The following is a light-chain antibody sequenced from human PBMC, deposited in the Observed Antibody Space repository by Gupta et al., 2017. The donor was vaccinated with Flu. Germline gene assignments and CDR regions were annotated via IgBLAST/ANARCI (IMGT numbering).Light chain of an antibody. CDR2: MAS. CDR1: QSIMYW. Sequence: PFTLTASVDDRVTITCRAGQSIMYWLAWYQQKPGQDPKLLIYMASTIESGVPSSFSGSGYGTEFTLTISSRQPDDFATYYCQHKNSSLVTFGQGTNVEIK. CDR3: QHKNSSLVT. J-gene: IGKJ1*01. V-gene: IGKV1-5*03.